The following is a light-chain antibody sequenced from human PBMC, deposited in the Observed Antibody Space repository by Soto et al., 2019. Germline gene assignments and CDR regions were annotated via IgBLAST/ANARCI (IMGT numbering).Light chain of an antibody. CDR3: QQYGSSAT. Sequence: ERVLTQSPGTLSLSPGNRATLSWGASQSVNNNYLAWYQQKAGQAPRLLIYGASTRATGIPDRFSGSGSGTDFTLTISRLEPEDFAVYYSQQYGSSATFGQGTKVDI. CDR1: QSVNNNY. CDR2: GAS. V-gene: IGKV3-20*01. J-gene: IGKJ1*01.